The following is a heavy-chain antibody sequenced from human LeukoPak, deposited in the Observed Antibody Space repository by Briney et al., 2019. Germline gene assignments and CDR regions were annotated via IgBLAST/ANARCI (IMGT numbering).Heavy chain of an antibody. CDR1: GGTFSSYA. Sequence: GASVKVSCKASGGTFSSYAISWVRQAPGQGLEWMGGIIPIFGTANYAQKFQGRVTITADESTSTAYMELSSLRSEDTAVYYCATRGGVTNWSRQAFDIWGQGTMVTVSS. CDR3: ATRGGVTNWSRQAFDI. J-gene: IGHJ3*02. D-gene: IGHD1-20*01. V-gene: IGHV1-69*13. CDR2: IIPIFGTA.